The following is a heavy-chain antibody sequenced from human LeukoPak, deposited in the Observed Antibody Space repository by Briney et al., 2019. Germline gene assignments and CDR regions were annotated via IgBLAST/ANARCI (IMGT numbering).Heavy chain of an antibody. CDR2: IHHSEST. CDR3: ARGIPGYFGTSGYYYEY. V-gene: IGHV4-4*02. J-gene: IGHJ4*02. Sequence: PSETLSLACAVSGDSISSNYWWTWVRQPPGKGLEWIGEIHHSESTNFNPSLKSRVTISVDKSKNHFSLSLTSVSAADTAVYYCARGIPGYFGTSGYYYEYWGQGILVTVSS. CDR1: GDSISSNYW. D-gene: IGHD3-22*01.